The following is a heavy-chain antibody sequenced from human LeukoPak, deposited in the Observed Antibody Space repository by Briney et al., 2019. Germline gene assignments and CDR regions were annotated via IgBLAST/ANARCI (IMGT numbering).Heavy chain of an antibody. D-gene: IGHD3-10*01. V-gene: IGHV3-21*01. Sequence: GGSLRLSCAASGFTFSSYSMNWVRQAPGKGLEWVSSISSSSSYIYYADSVKGRFTISRDNAKNSLYLQMNSVRAEDTAVYYCARVPLLWFGESAPPYYFDYWGQGTLVTVSS. J-gene: IGHJ4*02. CDR1: GFTFSSYS. CDR2: ISSSSSYI. CDR3: ARVPLLWFGESAPPYYFDY.